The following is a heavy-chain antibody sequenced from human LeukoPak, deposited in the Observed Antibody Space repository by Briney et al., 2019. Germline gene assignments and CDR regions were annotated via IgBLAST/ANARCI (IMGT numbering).Heavy chain of an antibody. Sequence: GGSLRLSCAASGFTFSNYAMHWVRQAPGKGLEYVSAISSNGGSTYYANSVKGRFTISRDNSKNTLYLQMGSLRGEDMAVYYCANPPPGYSNGWSLGYWGQGTLVTVSS. D-gene: IGHD6-19*01. CDR1: GFTFSNYA. J-gene: IGHJ4*02. V-gene: IGHV3-64*01. CDR3: ANPPPGYSNGWSLGY. CDR2: ISSNGGST.